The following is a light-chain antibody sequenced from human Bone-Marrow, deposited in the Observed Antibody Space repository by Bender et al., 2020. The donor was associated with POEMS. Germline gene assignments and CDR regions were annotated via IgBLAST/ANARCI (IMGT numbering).Light chain of an antibody. V-gene: IGLV6-57*01. CDR1: SGEISSNY. CDR3: QSYGYSDYI. CDR2: EDD. J-gene: IGLJ1*01. Sequence: NFMLTQPHSVSGSPGKTVTISCTRSSGEISSNYVQWYQQRPGSSPTIVIFEDDHRPSGVPDRFSGSIDTSPNSASLTISGLTTRDEADYYSQSYGYSDYIVGTGTKVTVL.